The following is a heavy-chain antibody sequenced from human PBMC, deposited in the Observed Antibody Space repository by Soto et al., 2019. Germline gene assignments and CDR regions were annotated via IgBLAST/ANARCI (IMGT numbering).Heavy chain of an antibody. CDR1: GGLFSSNA. D-gene: IGHD3-16*01. J-gene: IGHJ4*02. CDR3: ARGGSPYVWFNEF. Sequence: QEQLVQSGPEVKEPGSSVKVSCKASGGLFSSNASSWVRQAPGQGLEWLGGIIPVFGTTNYAEKFQGRVTITADESTNTAYMELSSLRSGDTAIYYCARGGSPYVWFNEFWGQGTLVTVSS. CDR2: IIPVFGTT. V-gene: IGHV1-69*01.